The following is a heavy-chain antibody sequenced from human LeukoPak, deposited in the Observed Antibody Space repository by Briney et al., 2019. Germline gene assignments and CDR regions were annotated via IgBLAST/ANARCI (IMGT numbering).Heavy chain of an antibody. D-gene: IGHD5-18*01. V-gene: IGHV4-30-4*01. CDR1: GGSISSGDYY. Sequence: SQTLSLTCTVFGGSISSGDYYWSWIRQPPGKGLEWIGYIYYSGSTYYNPSLKSRVTISVDTSKNQFSLKLSSVTAADTAVYYCASYSAMAFQYCFDYWGQGTLVTVSS. CDR3: ASYSAMAFQYCFDY. CDR2: IYYSGST. J-gene: IGHJ4*02.